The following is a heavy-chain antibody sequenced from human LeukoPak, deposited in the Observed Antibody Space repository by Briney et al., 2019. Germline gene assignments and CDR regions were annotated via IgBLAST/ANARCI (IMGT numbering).Heavy chain of an antibody. CDR2: ITGNGRST. CDR1: GFTFNNYA. Sequence: TGGSLRLSCAASGFTFNNYAMGWVRQTSGKGLEWVSGITGNGRSTYYADSVKGRFTISRDNSKNTLYLQMNSLRAEDTAVYYCARSSKGSSWSTTTYPFDYWGQGTLVTVSS. J-gene: IGHJ4*02. CDR3: ARSSKGSSWSTTTYPFDY. D-gene: IGHD6-13*01. V-gene: IGHV3-23*01.